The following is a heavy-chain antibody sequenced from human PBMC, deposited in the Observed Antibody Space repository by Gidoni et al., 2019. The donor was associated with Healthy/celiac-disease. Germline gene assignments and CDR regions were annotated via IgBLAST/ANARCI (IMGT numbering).Heavy chain of an antibody. D-gene: IGHD3-10*01. Sequence: QVQLVQSGAEVKKPGASVKVSCTASGYTFTSYGLSWVRQAPGQGLEWMGWISAYNGNTNYAQKRQGRVTMTTDTSTSTAYMELRSLRSDDTAVYYCARGFRGITMVRGVIPHDPWGQGTLVTVSS. V-gene: IGHV1-18*01. CDR3: ARGFRGITMVRGVIPHDP. CDR2: ISAYNGNT. J-gene: IGHJ5*02. CDR1: GYTFTSYG.